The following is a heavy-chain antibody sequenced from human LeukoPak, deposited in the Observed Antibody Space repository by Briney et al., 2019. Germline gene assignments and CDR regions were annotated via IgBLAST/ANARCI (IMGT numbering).Heavy chain of an antibody. J-gene: IGHJ4*02. CDR2: ISVAGVGT. CDR1: GFTFSRYA. D-gene: IGHD3-22*01. Sequence: PGGSLRLSCVASGFTFSRYAMNWVRQVPGKGLEWVSTISVAGVGTHYADSVKGRFTISRDDSKNTLFLQMNSLRAEDTAVYYCARIPYYYDSSGYPFDYWGQGTLVTVSS. CDR3: ARIPYYYDSSGYPFDY. V-gene: IGHV3-23*01.